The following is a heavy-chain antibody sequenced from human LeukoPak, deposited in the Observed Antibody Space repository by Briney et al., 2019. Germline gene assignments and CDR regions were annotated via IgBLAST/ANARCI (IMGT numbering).Heavy chain of an antibody. J-gene: IGHJ1*01. D-gene: IGHD3-22*01. CDR3: ARSPYDSSGYSVAGEYFQH. Sequence: PGGSLRLSCAASRFTFSDYYMSWIRQAPGKGLEWVSYISSSGSTIYYADSVKGRFTISRDNAKNSLYLQMNSLRAEDTAVYYCARSPYDSSGYSVAGEYFQHWGQGTLVTVSS. V-gene: IGHV3-11*01. CDR1: RFTFSDYY. CDR2: ISSSGSTI.